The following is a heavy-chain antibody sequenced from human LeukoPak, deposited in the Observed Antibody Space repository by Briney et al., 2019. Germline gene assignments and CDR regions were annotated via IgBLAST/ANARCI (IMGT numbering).Heavy chain of an antibody. CDR3: ARDRYYYDSSGGRGLDY. CDR2: IYHSGST. V-gene: IGHV4-38-2*02. CDR1: GYSISSGYY. J-gene: IGHJ4*02. D-gene: IGHD3-22*01. Sequence: SETLSLTCSVSGYSISSGYYWGWIRQSPGKGLEWIGSIYHSGSTYHNPSLKSRVTISVDRSKNQFSLKLSSVTAADTAVYYCARDRYYYDSSGGRGLDYWGQGTLVTVSS.